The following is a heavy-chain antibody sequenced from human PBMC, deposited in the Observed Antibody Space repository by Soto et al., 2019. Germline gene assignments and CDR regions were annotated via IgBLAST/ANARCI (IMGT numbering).Heavy chain of an antibody. D-gene: IGHD6-19*01. V-gene: IGHV3-7*01. Sequence: GGSLRLSCAASGFTFSSYWMSWVRQAPGKGLEWVANIKQDGSEKYYVDSVKGRFTISRDNAKNSLYLQMNSLRAEDTAVYYCARDLPHISSSGYYYYYGMAVWVQGT. CDR2: IKQDGSEK. CDR1: GFTFSSYW. J-gene: IGHJ6*02. CDR3: ARDLPHISSSGYYYYYGMAV.